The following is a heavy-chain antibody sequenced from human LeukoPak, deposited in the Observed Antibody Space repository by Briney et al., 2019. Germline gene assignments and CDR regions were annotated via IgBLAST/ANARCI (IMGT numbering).Heavy chain of an antibody. CDR2: ISAHNGNT. V-gene: IGHV1-18*01. CDR1: GYTFTTYG. Sequence: GASVKVSCKASGYTFTTYGISWVRQAPGQGLEWMGWISAHNGNTNYAQKLQGRVTLTTDTSASTAYMELRSLRSDDTAVYYCARLSPARVYYFEYWGQGTLLTVSS. D-gene: IGHD1-14*01. J-gene: IGHJ4*02. CDR3: ARLSPARVYYFEY.